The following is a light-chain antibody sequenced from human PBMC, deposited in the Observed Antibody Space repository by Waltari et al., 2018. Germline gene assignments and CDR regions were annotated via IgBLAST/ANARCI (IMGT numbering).Light chain of an antibody. Sequence: QSPLTQPPSVSGAPGQTVTISCNGTKFKIGAGNYVPWYQQFPGTVPKVLIHHNPLRPSGVPDRFSASKSSTSASLAITGLQPDDEADYYCQSYDSTVGGTVFGGGTKVTV. CDR2: HNP. CDR1: KFKIGAGNY. V-gene: IGLV1-40*01. J-gene: IGLJ3*02. CDR3: QSYDSTVGGTV.